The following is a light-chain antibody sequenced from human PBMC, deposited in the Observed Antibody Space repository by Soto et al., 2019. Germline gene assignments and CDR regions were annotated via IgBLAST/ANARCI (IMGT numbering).Light chain of an antibody. Sequence: ESVVTQSPATLSASPGERVTLTCRASQFVSTRLAWYQQRPGQVPRLLIYGASTRATGIPARFSGSGSGIEFTLTISSLQSEDFAVYYCQQYNNWPTWTFGKGTKVDIK. CDR1: QFVSTR. V-gene: IGKV3-15*01. CDR3: QQYNNWPTWT. J-gene: IGKJ1*01. CDR2: GAS.